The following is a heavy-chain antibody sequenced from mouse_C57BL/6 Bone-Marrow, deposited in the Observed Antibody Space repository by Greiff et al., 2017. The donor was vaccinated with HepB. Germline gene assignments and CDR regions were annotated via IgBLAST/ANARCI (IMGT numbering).Heavy chain of an antibody. Sequence: QVQLHQPGAELVKPGASVKLSCKASGYTFTSYWMHWVKQRPGRGLEWIGRIDPNSGGTKYNEKFKSKATLTVDKPSSTAYMQLSSLTSEDSAVYYCATITTVPDYYAMDYWGQGTSVTVSS. CDR3: ATITTVPDYYAMDY. CDR2: IDPNSGGT. CDR1: GYTFTSYW. D-gene: IGHD1-1*01. V-gene: IGHV1-72*01. J-gene: IGHJ4*01.